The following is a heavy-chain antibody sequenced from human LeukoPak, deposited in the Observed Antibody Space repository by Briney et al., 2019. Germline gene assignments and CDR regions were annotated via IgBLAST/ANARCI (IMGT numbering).Heavy chain of an antibody. CDR3: ARLNKPGWFDP. J-gene: IGHJ5*02. CDR1: GGSISSSY. CDR2: IFYTGNT. Sequence: SETLSLTCTVSGGSISSSYWSWIRQPPGKGLEWIANIFYTGNTYYNPSLKSRVTISIDTSKNQFSLRLNSVTATDTAVYYCARLNKPGWFDPWVQGTPVTVSS. D-gene: IGHD1-14*01. V-gene: IGHV4-59*08.